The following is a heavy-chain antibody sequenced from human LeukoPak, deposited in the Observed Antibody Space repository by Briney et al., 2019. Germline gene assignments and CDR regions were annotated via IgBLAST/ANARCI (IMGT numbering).Heavy chain of an antibody. CDR3: ARGYYDILTGYYPFDY. CDR2: INAGNGNT. J-gene: IGHJ4*02. D-gene: IGHD3-9*01. CDR1: GCTFTSYA. V-gene: IGHV1-3*01. Sequence: GASVKVSCKASGCTFTSYAMHWVRQAPGQRLEWMGWINAGNGNTKYSQKFQGRVTITRDTSASTAYMELSSLRSEDTAVYYCARGYYDILTGYYPFDYWGQGTLVTVSS.